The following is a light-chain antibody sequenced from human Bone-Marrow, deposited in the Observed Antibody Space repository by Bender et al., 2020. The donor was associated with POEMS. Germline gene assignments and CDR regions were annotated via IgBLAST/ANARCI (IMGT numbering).Light chain of an antibody. V-gene: IGLV3-1*01. CDR3: QAWDSNTVV. CDR2: QDV. CDR1: RLGERY. Sequence: SYELTQPPSVSVSPGQTATITCSGERLGERYASWYQQKPGQSPVMVIYQDVKWPSGTPERFSGSNSGDTAILTISGTQPMDEADYYCQAWDSNTVVFGGGTKLTVL. J-gene: IGLJ2*01.